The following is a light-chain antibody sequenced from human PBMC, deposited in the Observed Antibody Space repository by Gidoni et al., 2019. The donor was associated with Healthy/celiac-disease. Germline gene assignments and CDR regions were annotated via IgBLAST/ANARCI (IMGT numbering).Light chain of an antibody. CDR2: WAS. CDR1: QSVLYSSNNKNY. CDR3: QQYYSTPFT. J-gene: IGKJ3*01. V-gene: IGKV4-1*01. Sequence: DIVMTQSPDSLAVSLGARATINCKSSQSVLYSSNNKNYLAWYQQKPGQPPKLLIYWASTRESGVPDRFSGSGSGTDFTLSISSLQAEDVAVYYCQQYYSTPFTFXPXTKVEIK.